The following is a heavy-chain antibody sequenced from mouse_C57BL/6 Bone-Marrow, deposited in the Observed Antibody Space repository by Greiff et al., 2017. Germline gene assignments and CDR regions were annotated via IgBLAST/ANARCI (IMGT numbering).Heavy chain of an antibody. Sequence: VMLVESGGDLVKPGGSLKLSCAASGFTFSSYGMSWVRQTPDKRLEWVATISSGGSYTYYPDSVKGRFTISRDNAKNTLYLQMSSLKSEDTTMYYCAVGNILYYYAMGFWGQGTSVTVTA. J-gene: IGHJ4*01. CDR2: ISSGGSYT. CDR1: GFTFSSYG. D-gene: IGHD2-1*01. V-gene: IGHV5-6*02. CDR3: AVGNILYYYAMGF.